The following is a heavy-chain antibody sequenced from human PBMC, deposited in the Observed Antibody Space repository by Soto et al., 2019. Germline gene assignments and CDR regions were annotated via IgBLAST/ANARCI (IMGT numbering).Heavy chain of an antibody. D-gene: IGHD2-2*01. V-gene: IGHV4-31*03. CDR3: ARSFGVAPAGPLAY. J-gene: IGHJ4*02. Sequence: SETLSLTCTVSGGSISSGGYYWSWIRQHPGKGLEWIGYIYYSGSTYYNPSLKSRVTISVDTSKNQFSLKLSSVTAADTAVYYCARSFGVAPAGPLAYWGQGTLVTVSS. CDR2: IYYSGST. CDR1: GGSISSGGYY.